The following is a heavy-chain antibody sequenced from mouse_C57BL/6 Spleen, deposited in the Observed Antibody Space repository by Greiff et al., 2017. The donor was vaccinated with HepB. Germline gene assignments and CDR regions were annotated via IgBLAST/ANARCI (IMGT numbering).Heavy chain of an antibody. CDR3: ARGGGDYEGFAY. Sequence: EVKLVESGGGLVKPGGSLKLSCAASGFTFSSYAMSWVRQTPEKRLEWVATISDGGSYTYYPDNVKGRFTISRDNAKNNLYLQMSHLKSEDTAMYYCARGGGDYEGFAYWGQGTLVTVSA. CDR2: ISDGGSYT. CDR1: GFTFSSYA. V-gene: IGHV5-4*03. J-gene: IGHJ3*01. D-gene: IGHD2-4*01.